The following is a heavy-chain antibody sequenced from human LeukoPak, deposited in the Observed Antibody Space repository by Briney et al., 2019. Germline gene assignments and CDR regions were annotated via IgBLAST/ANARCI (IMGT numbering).Heavy chain of an antibody. D-gene: IGHD6-19*01. CDR2: IYTSGST. CDR3: AALVGYSSGWEGDY. J-gene: IGHJ4*02. V-gene: IGHV4-61*02. Sequence: GRIYTSGSTNYNPSLKSRVTISVGTSKNQFSLKLSSVTAADTAVYYCAALVGYSSGWEGDYWGQGTLVTVSS.